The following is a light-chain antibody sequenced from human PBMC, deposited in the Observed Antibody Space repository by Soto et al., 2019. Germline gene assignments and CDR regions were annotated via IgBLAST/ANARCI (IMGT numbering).Light chain of an antibody. Sequence: IVMTQSPATLSVSPGDRATLSCRASQSVSSNLAWYQQKPGQAPRLLIYGESTRATGIPARLSGSGSGTEFTLTISSLQSEDFAVYYGQQYNNWPLTFGGGTKVEIK. CDR1: QSVSSN. V-gene: IGKV3-15*01. CDR2: GES. J-gene: IGKJ4*01. CDR3: QQYNNWPLT.